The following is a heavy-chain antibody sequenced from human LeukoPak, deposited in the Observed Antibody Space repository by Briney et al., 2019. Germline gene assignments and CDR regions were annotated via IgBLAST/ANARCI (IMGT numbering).Heavy chain of an antibody. CDR3: TTEYQLLYGDDP. CDR1: GFTFRTYW. Sequence: GGSLRLSCAASGFTFRTYWMSWVRQAPGKGLEWVGRIKSKTDGGTTDYAAPVKGRFTISRDDSKNTLYLQMNSLKTEDTAVYYCTTEYQLLYGDDPWGQGTLVTVSS. J-gene: IGHJ5*02. V-gene: IGHV3-15*01. CDR2: IKSKTDGGTT. D-gene: IGHD2-2*02.